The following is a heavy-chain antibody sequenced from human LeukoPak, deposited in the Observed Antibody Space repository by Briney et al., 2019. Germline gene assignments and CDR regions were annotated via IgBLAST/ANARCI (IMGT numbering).Heavy chain of an antibody. CDR2: ISGSGGST. J-gene: IGHJ5*02. CDR3: AKDSRPFWSDSNWFDP. D-gene: IGHD3-3*01. Sequence: PGGSLRLSCAASGFTFSSYAMSWVRQAPGKGLEWVSAISGSGGSTYYADSVKGRFTISRDNSKNTLYLQMNSLRAEDTAVYYCAKDSRPFWSDSNWFDPWGQGTLVTVSS. V-gene: IGHV3-23*01. CDR1: GFTFSSYA.